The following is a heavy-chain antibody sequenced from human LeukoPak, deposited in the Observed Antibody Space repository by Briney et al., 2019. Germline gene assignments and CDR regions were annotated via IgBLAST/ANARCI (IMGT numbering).Heavy chain of an antibody. V-gene: IGHV3-30*02. CDR2: IRYDGSNK. CDR3: AKSKVPAAIGRLYYYYYMDV. D-gene: IGHD2-2*02. CDR1: GFTFSSYG. J-gene: IGHJ6*03. Sequence: GGSLRLSCAASGFTFSSYGMHWVRQAPGKGPEWVAFIRYDGSNKYYADSVKGRFTISRDNSKNTLYLQMNSLRAEDTAVYYCAKSKVPAAIGRLYYYYYMDVWGKGTTVTVSS.